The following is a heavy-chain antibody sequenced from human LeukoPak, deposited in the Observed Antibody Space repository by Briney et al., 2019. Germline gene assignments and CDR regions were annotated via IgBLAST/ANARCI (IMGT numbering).Heavy chain of an antibody. CDR3: AELGITMIGGV. Sequence: GWSLRLSCAASGFTFSSYEMNWVREAQGKGLEWVSYIGSSGSTIYYADSVKGRFTISRDNAKNSLYLQMNSLRAEDTAVYYCAELGITMIGGVWGKGTTVTISS. J-gene: IGHJ6*04. V-gene: IGHV3-48*03. CDR2: IGSSGSTI. CDR1: GFTFSSYE. D-gene: IGHD3-10*02.